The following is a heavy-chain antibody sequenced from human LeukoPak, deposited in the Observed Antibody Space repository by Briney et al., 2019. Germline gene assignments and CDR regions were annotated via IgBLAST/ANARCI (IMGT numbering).Heavy chain of an antibody. D-gene: IGHD1-26*01. V-gene: IGHV3-30*18. J-gene: IGHJ4*02. CDR3: PKDWAIVGATYHDY. CDR2: ISYDGSHK. Sequence: GRSLRLSCAASGFAFSTYGMHWVRQAPGKGLEWVAAISYDGSHKYYEDSVRGRVTISRDNSENTLYLQVNSLRAEDTAVYYCPKDWAIVGATYHDYWGQGTLVTVSS. CDR1: GFAFSTYG.